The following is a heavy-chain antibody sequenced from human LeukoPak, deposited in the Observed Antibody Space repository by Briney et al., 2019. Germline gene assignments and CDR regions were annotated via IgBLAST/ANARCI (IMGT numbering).Heavy chain of an antibody. J-gene: IGHJ4*02. CDR3: ATDWDCTLPDCPFLQ. V-gene: IGHV1-2*02. CDR2: INRNSGDT. D-gene: IGHD2-8*01. Sequence: ASVKVSCKASGFTVLGLYIHWVRQAPGQGLQWMGWINRNSGDTKYAQNFQGSVTMTWDASISTSYMELSSLRSDDTAVYYCATDWDCTLPDCPFLQWGQGTLVTVS. CDR1: GFTVLGLY.